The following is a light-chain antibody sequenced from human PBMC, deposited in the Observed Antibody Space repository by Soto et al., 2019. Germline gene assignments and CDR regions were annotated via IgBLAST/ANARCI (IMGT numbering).Light chain of an antibody. CDR1: QSITGN. V-gene: IGKV3-15*01. CDR3: QQYNNWPLT. Sequence: EIVMTQSPATLSVSPGERATLSCRASQSITGNLTWYQQKPGQAPRLLIYDASTRATGIPARFSGSGSGTEFTLTISSLQSEGFAVYYCQQYNNWPLTFGGGTKVEIK. J-gene: IGKJ4*01. CDR2: DAS.